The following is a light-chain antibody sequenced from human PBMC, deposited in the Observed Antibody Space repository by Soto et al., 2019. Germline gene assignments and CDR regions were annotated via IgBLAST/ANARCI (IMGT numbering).Light chain of an antibody. CDR3: QESYSTPFT. J-gene: IGKJ3*01. CDR2: AAS. Sequence: DFQMTQSPSSLSASVGDRVTITCRASQSISNYLNWYQQKPGKAPNLLIYAASSLQSGVPSRFSGSGSGTDFTLTISSLQPEDFVTYYCQESYSTPFTFGPGTKVDI. CDR1: QSISNY. V-gene: IGKV1-39*01.